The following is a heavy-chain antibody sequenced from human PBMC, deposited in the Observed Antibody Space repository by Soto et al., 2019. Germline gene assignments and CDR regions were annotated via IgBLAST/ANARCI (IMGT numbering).Heavy chain of an antibody. CDR3: ARVLWGSNLEYNWFDP. J-gene: IGHJ5*02. V-gene: IGHV1-69*06. CDR2: IIPIFGTA. Sequence: QVQLVQSGAEVKKPGSSVKVSCKASGGTFSSYAISWVRQAPGQGLEWRGGIIPIFGTANYAQKFQGRVTITADKSTSTAYMELSSLRSEDTAVYYCARVLWGSNLEYNWFDPWGQGTLVTVSS. D-gene: IGHD3-10*01. CDR1: GGTFSSYA.